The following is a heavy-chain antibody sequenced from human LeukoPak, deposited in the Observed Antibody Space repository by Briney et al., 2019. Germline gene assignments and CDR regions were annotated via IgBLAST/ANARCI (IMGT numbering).Heavy chain of an antibody. CDR2: IYYSGST. V-gene: IGHV4-59*12. CDR3: TRYTWNDARSFDF. Sequence: PSETLSLTCTVSGGSISSYYWSWIRQPPGKGLEWIGYIYYSGSTNYNPSLKSRVTISVDTSKNHFSLQLNSVTPEDTAVYYCTRYTWNDARSFDFWGQGALVTVSS. CDR1: GGSISSYY. D-gene: IGHD1-20*01. J-gene: IGHJ4*02.